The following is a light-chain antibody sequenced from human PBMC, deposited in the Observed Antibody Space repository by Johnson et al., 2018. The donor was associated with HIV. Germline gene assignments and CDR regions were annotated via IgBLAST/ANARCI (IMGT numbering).Light chain of an antibody. Sequence: LTQPPSVSAAPGQKVTISCSGSSSNIGNNYVSWYQQLPGTAPKLLIYDNTKRPSGIPDRFSGSKSGTSATLGITGLQTGDEADYYCGTWDSSLSAYVFGTGTKVTVL. CDR3: GTWDSSLSAYV. J-gene: IGLJ1*01. CDR2: DNT. V-gene: IGLV1-51*01. CDR1: SSNIGNNY.